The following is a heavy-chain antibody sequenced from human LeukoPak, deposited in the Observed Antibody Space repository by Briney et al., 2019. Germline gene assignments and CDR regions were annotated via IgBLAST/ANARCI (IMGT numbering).Heavy chain of an antibody. D-gene: IGHD6-13*01. CDR3: AKDSGRIAAAGLYYFDY. CDR2: IRYDGSNK. Sequence: PGGSLRLSCAASGFTFSSYGMHWVRQAPGKGLEWVAFIRYDGSNKYYADSVKGRFTISRDNSKNTLYLQMNSLRAEDTAVYYCAKDSGRIAAAGLYYFDYWGQGTLVTVSS. J-gene: IGHJ4*02. V-gene: IGHV3-30*02. CDR1: GFTFSSYG.